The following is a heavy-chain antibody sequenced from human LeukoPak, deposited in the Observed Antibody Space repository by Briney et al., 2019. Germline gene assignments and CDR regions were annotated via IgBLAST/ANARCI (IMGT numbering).Heavy chain of an antibody. D-gene: IGHD3-3*01. CDR1: GFTFSSYA. V-gene: IGHV3-23*01. J-gene: IGHJ4*02. CDR3: AKDNGFWSGLNDY. CDR2: ISRSGGST. Sequence: GGSLRLSCAASGFTFSSYAMSWVRQAPGKGLEWVSAISRSGGSTYYADSVKGRFTISRDNSKNTLYLQMNSLRAEDTAVYYCAKDNGFWSGLNDYWGQGTLVTVSS.